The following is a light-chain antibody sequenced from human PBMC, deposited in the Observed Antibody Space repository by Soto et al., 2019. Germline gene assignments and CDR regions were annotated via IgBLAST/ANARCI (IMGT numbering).Light chain of an antibody. V-gene: IGLV8-61*01. CDR2: NTN. Sequence: QAVVTQEPSLSVSPGGTVTLTCGLNSGSASPYYPSWYQQTPGQAPRTLIYNTNTRSSGVPHRFSGSILGNKAALTLTGAQAEDESDYYCLLNMGGGFWVFGGGTKLTVL. J-gene: IGLJ3*02. CDR3: LLNMGGGFWV. CDR1: SGSASPYY.